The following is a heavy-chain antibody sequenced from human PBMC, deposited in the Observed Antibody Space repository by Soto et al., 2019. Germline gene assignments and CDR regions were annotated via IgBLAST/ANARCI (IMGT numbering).Heavy chain of an antibody. J-gene: IGHJ4*02. D-gene: IGHD3-9*01. CDR2: IYYSGST. CDR1: GGSISSGGYY. Sequence: SSETLSLTCTVSGGSISSGGYYWSWIRQHPGKGLEWIGYIYYSGSTYYNPSLKSRVTISVDTSKNQFSLKLSSVTAADTAVYYCASGILTGYYNYWGKGTLVTVSS. CDR3: ASGILTGYYNY. V-gene: IGHV4-31*03.